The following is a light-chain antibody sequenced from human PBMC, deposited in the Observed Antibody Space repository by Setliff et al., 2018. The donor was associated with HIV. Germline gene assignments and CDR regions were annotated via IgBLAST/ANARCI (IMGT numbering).Light chain of an antibody. CDR2: DVY. J-gene: IGLJ1*01. CDR3: CSYAARQTSYV. V-gene: IGLV2-11*01. Sequence: QSVLTQPRSVSGSPGQSVTISCTGTSSDVGGYDYVSWFQQHPGKAPKLLIYDVYKRPSGVPARFSGSRSGNTASLTISGLQGDDETYYYCCSYAARQTSYVFGTGTKVTVL. CDR1: SSDVGGYDY.